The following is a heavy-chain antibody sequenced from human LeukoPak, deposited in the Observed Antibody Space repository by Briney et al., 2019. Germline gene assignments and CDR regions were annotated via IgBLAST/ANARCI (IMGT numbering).Heavy chain of an antibody. V-gene: IGHV3-74*01. J-gene: IGHJ3*02. CDR1: GFTFSSYW. CDR2: LTTALTSQ. Sequence: PGGXXXXSCAASGFTFSSYWMHWVGQAPGKGLVCFLLLTTALTSQSYADSLQPRFTTSRHNAKNTLYLQINSLLAEATAVYYCARVGAFDICGQGTMVTVSS. CDR3: ARVGAFDI.